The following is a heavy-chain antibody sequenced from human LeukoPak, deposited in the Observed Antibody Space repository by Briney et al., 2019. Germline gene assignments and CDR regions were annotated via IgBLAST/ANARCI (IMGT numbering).Heavy chain of an antibody. Sequence: PSETLSHTCTVSGGSISSGDYYWSWIRQPPGKGLEWIGYIYYSGSTYYNPSLKSRVTISVDTSKNQFSLKLSSVTAADTAVYYCAREARGQLLYWFDPWGQGTLVTVSS. CDR2: IYYSGST. V-gene: IGHV4-30-4*08. CDR1: GGSISSGDYY. J-gene: IGHJ5*02. CDR3: AREARGQLLYWFDP. D-gene: IGHD2-2*01.